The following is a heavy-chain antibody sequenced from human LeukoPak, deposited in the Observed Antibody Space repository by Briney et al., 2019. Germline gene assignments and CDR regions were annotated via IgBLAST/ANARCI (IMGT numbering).Heavy chain of an antibody. CDR2: ISGSGGST. D-gene: IGHD3-10*01. J-gene: IGHJ4*02. CDR3: AEDPWYYSTYYFDY. CDR1: GFTFSSYA. V-gene: IGHV3-23*01. Sequence: GGSLRLSCAASGFTFSSYAMSWVRQAPGKGLEWVSAISGSGGSTYYADSVKGRFTISRDNSKNTLYLQMNSLRAEDTAVYYCAEDPWYYSTYYFDYWGQGTLVTVSS.